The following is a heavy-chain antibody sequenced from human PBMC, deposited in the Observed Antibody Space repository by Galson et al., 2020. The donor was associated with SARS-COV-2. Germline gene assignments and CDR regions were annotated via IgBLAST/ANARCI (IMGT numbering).Heavy chain of an antibody. V-gene: IGHV3-53*01. Sequence: QLGESLKISCAASGFTVSSNYMSWVRQAPGKGLEWVSVIYSGGSTYYADSVKGRFTISRDNSKNTLYLQMNSLRAEDTAVYYCARDLQYYGMDVWGQGTTV. J-gene: IGHJ6*02. CDR2: IYSGGST. CDR1: GFTVSSNY. CDR3: ARDLQYYGMDV. D-gene: IGHD4-4*01.